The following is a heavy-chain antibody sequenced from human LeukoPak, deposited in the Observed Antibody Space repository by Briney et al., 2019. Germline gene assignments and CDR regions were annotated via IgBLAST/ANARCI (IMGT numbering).Heavy chain of an antibody. CDR3: ARTPPDVVVVPAAIYYYYYGMDV. J-gene: IGHJ6*02. Sequence: SETLSLTCAVYGGSFSGYYWSWIRQPPGKGLEWIGEINHSGSTNYNPSLKSRVTISVDTSKNQFSLKLSSVTAADAAVYYCARTPPDVVVVPAAIYYYYYGMDVWGQGTTVTVSS. CDR2: INHSGST. V-gene: IGHV4-34*01. D-gene: IGHD2-2*01. CDR1: GGSFSGYY.